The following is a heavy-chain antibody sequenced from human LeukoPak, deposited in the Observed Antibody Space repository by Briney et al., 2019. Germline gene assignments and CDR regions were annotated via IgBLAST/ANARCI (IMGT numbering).Heavy chain of an antibody. CDR3: ARESRRVGEGDFDF. CDR2: ISSSSSYI. CDR1: GFTFSSYS. V-gene: IGHV3-21*01. Sequence: GGSLRLSCAASGFTFSSYSMNWVRQAPGKGLEWVSSISSSSSYIYYADSVKGRFTISRDNAKNSLYLQMNSLRAEDTAVYYCARESRRVGEGDFDFWGQGTLVTVSS. D-gene: IGHD1-26*01. J-gene: IGHJ4*02.